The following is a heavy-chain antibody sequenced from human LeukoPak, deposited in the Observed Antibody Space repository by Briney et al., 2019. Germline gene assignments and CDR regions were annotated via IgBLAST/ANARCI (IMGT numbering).Heavy chain of an antibody. D-gene: IGHD2-2*01. CDR1: GGTFSSYA. CDR3: ASQQDIVVVPAAIDYYYYYMDV. CDR2: IIPIFGTA. J-gene: IGHJ6*03. V-gene: IGHV1-69*13. Sequence: ASVKVSCKASGGTFSSYAISWVRQAPGQALEWMGGIIPIFGTANYAQKFQGRVTITADESTSTAYMELSSLRSEDTAVYYCASQQDIVVVPAAIDYYYYYMDVWGKGTTVTVSS.